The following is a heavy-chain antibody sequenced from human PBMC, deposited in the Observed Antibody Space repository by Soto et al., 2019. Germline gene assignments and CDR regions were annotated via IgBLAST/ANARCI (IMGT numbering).Heavy chain of an antibody. CDR3: ANSFCSSSSGFFLWVDP. V-gene: IGHV3-23*01. D-gene: IGHD6-25*01. CDR1: GFAFSTYA. CDR2: ISGTGVPT. Sequence: GGSLRLSCAASGFAFSTYAMSWVRQAPGKGLECISLISGTGVPTLYAESVKGRFSFSRENSKDTLFLEMNNLRVDDPAIYYCANSFCSSSSGFFLWVDPWGPGTLVTVSS. J-gene: IGHJ5*02.